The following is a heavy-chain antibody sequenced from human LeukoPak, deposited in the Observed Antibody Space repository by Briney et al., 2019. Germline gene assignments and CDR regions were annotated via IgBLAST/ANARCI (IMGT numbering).Heavy chain of an antibody. CDR1: GGSISSYY. CDR2: IYYSGST. J-gene: IGHJ4*02. Sequence: NPSETLSLTCTVSGGSISSYYWSWIRQPPGKGLEWIGYIYYSGSTNYNPSLKSRVTISVDTSKNQFSLKLSSVAAADTAVYYCAAAAGRHDYWGQGTLVTVSS. D-gene: IGHD6-13*01. CDR3: AAAAGRHDY. V-gene: IGHV4-59*12.